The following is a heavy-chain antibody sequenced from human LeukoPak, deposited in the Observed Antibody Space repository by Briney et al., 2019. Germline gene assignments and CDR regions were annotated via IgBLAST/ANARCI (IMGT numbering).Heavy chain of an antibody. CDR3: ARARSGWVPGTLWFGGIDY. J-gene: IGHJ4*02. Sequence: SETLSLTCTVSGGSISSYYWSWVRQPPGKGLEWIGYIYYSGSTNYNPSLKSRVTISVDTSKNQFSLKLSSVTAADTAVYYCARARSGWVPGTLWFGGIDYWGQGILVTVSS. D-gene: IGHD3-10*01. CDR2: IYYSGST. V-gene: IGHV4-59*01. CDR1: GGSISSYY.